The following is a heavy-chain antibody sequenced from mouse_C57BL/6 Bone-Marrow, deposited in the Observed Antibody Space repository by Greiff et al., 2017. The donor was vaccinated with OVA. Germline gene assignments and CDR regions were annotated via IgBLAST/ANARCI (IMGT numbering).Heavy chain of an antibody. CDR3: AKRGSGSRKYYYAMDY. CDR2: IWRGGST. D-gene: IGHD1-1*01. V-gene: IGHV2-5*01. CDR1: GFSLTSYG. Sequence: VKLQESGPGLVQPSQSLSITCTVSGFSLTSYGVHWVRQSPGKGLEWLGVIWRGGSTDYNAAFMSRLSITKDNSKSQIFFKMNSLQADDTAIYYCAKRGSGSRKYYYAMDYWGQGTSVTVSS. J-gene: IGHJ4*01.